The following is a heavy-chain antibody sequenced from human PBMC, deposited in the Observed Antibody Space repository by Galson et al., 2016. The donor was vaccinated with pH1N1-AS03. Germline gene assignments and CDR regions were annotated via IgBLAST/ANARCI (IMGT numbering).Heavy chain of an antibody. CDR2: FYYIANT. CDR3: ARGLTWGYSGSTHFDY. Sequence: TLSLTCTVSGGSIGASYWSWIRQSPGRGVEWIGYFYYIANTKYNPSLKSRVTISVDTSKNQFPLNLTSVTAADTAVYYCARGLTWGYSGSTHFDYWGRGTLVTVSS. D-gene: IGHD1-26*01. V-gene: IGHV4-59*01. CDR1: GGSIGASY. J-gene: IGHJ4*02.